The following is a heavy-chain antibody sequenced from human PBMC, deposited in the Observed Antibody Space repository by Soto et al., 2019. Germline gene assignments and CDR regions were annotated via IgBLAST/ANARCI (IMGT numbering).Heavy chain of an antibody. CDR2: INPNSGGT. CDR1: GGTFSSYA. Sequence: ASVKVSCKASGGTFSSYAISWVRQAPGQGLEWMGWINPNSGGTNYAQKFQGRVTMTRDTSISTAYMELSRLRSDDTAVYYCARVGQYQLLFSSHWGQGTLVTVSS. V-gene: IGHV1-2*02. D-gene: IGHD2-2*01. J-gene: IGHJ4*02. CDR3: ARVGQYQLLFSSH.